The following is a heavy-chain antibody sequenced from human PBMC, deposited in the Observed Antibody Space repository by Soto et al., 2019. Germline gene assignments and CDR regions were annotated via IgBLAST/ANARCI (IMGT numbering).Heavy chain of an antibody. V-gene: IGHV3-30*14. CDR2: ISYDGSNK. Sequence: QVQLVESGGGVVQPGRSLRLSCAASGFTFSSYAMHWVRQAPGKGLEWVAVISYDGSNKYYADSVKGRFTISRDNSENTLYLQMNRLRAEDTAVYYCARDIGGSGSYYNGPIDYWGQGTLVTVSS. CDR3: ARDIGGSGSYYNGPIDY. CDR1: GFTFSSYA. J-gene: IGHJ4*02. D-gene: IGHD3-10*01.